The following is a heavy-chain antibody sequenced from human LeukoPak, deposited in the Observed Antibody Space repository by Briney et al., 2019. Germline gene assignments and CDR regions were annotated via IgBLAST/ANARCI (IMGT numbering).Heavy chain of an antibody. D-gene: IGHD3-16*01. Sequence: PGGSLRLSCAASGFTFSSYGMSWVRQAPGKGLEWVSAISGSGGSTYYADSVKGRFTISRDNSKNTLYLQMNSLRAEDTAVYYCAKDNVRGTQRRFYYYYMDVWGKGTTVTVSS. CDR1: GFTFSSYG. V-gene: IGHV3-23*01. CDR2: ISGSGGST. CDR3: AKDNVRGTQRRFYYYYMDV. J-gene: IGHJ6*03.